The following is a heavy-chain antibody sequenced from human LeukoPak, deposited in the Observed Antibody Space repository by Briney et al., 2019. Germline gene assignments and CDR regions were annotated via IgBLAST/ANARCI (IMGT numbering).Heavy chain of an antibody. Sequence: ASLTVSCKASAHTFTDYYMHWVRQAPGQGLEWITWINPKSGSTKYAQKCQRRVTMTRDTSISTAYMELSRLRYDDTDVYYCARENVLWGRGTLVTVSS. V-gene: IGHV1-2*02. CDR3: ARENVL. J-gene: IGHJ4*02. D-gene: IGHD2-8*01. CDR2: INPKSGST. CDR1: AHTFTDYY.